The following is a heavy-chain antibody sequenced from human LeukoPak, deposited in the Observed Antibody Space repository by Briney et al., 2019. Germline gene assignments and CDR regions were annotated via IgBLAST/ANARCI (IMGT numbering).Heavy chain of an antibody. V-gene: IGHV3-23*01. J-gene: IGHJ4*02. CDR2: ISGSGGST. CDR1: GFTFSSDA. Sequence: GGSLRLSCAASGFTFSSDAMRWVRQAPGKGLEWVSAISGSGGSTYYADSVKGRFTISRDNSKNTLYLQMNSLRAEDTAVYYCAKRTEVRGVISLDYWGQGTLVTVSS. D-gene: IGHD3-10*01. CDR3: AKRTEVRGVISLDY.